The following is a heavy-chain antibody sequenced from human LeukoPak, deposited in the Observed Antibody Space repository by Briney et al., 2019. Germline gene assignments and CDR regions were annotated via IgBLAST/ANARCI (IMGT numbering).Heavy chain of an antibody. CDR2: VFSSGST. V-gene: IGHV4-59*06. J-gene: IGHJ6*02. CDR3: ASASGYSGYGMDV. D-gene: IGHD5-12*01. CDR1: GGSISSYY. Sequence: SETLSLTCTVSGGSISSYYWSWIRQPPGKGLEWIGYVFSSGSTYYNPSLKSRVTISVDTSKNQFSLKLSSVTAADTAVYYCASASGYSGYGMDVWGQGTTVTVSS.